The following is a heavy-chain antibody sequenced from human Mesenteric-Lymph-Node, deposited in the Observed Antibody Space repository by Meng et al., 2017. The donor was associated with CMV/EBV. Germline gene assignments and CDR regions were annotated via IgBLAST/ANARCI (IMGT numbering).Heavy chain of an antibody. V-gene: IGHV1-69*02. CDR3: AGGIAAAGSRWFDP. Sequence: QLVKSGAEVRKPGSSLKGSCKASGGTFRSYTISWVRQAPGQGLEWMGRIIPILGIANYAQKFQGRVTITADKSTSTAYMELSSLRSEDTAVYYCAGGIAAAGSRWFDPWGQGTLVTVSS. CDR1: GGTFRSYT. D-gene: IGHD6-13*01. CDR2: IIPILGIA. J-gene: IGHJ5*02.